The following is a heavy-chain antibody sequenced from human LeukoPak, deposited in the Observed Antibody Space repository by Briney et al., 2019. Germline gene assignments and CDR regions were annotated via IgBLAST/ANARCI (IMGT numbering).Heavy chain of an antibody. CDR2: VSFDGNTT. CDR3: ARFRAATTRFDH. D-gene: IGHD1/OR15-1a*01. J-gene: IGHJ4*02. CDR1: GFTFRNYA. Sequence: PGRSLRLSCAASGFTFRNYAMYWVRQAPGRGLEWAAVVSFDGNTTFYSDSVKGRFAISRDNSKNTLYLEMNSLRPEDTAVYYCARFRAATTRFDHWGQGTLVTVST. V-gene: IGHV3-30*09.